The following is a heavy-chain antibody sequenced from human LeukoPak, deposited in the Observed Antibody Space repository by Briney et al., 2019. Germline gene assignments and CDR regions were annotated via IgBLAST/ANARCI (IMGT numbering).Heavy chain of an antibody. V-gene: IGHV3-21*01. D-gene: IGHD3-10*01. J-gene: IGHJ4*02. CDR3: AKSKGYYGSGGPPTFAS. CDR2: ISSSSSYI. CDR1: GFTFSSYS. Sequence: GGSLRLSCAASGFTFSSYSMNWVRQAPGKGLEWVSSISSSSSYIYYADSVKGRFTSSRDNAKNSLDLQMNSLRADDTAVYYCAKSKGYYGSGGPPTFASWGQGTLVTVSS.